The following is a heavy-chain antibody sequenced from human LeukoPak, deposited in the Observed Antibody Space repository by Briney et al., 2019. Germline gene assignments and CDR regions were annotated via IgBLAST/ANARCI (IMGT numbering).Heavy chain of an antibody. J-gene: IGHJ4*02. V-gene: IGHV3-21*01. CDR2: ISSSSSYI. CDR3: ASRGAFDWLFPRDY. Sequence: KPGGSLRLSCAASGFTFSSYSMNWVRQAPGKGLEWVSSISSSSSYIYYADSVKGRFTISRDNAKNSLYLQMNSLRAEDTAAYYCASRGAFDWLFPRDYWGQGTLVTVSS. D-gene: IGHD3-9*01. CDR1: GFTFSSYS.